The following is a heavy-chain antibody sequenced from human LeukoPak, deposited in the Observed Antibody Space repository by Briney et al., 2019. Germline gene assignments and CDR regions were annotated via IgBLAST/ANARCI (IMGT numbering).Heavy chain of an antibody. CDR2: VYHSGST. J-gene: IGHJ6*02. CDR1: GGSINSYY. V-gene: IGHV4-59*01. Sequence: PSETLSLTCTVSGGSINSYYWSWIRQSPGKGLEWIGFVYHSGSTSYNPSLKSRVTISVDTSKNQFSLKLSSVTAADTAVYYCARGGYYGDYAYYYYYGMDVWGQGTTVTVSS. D-gene: IGHD4-17*01. CDR3: ARGGYYGDYAYYYYYGMDV.